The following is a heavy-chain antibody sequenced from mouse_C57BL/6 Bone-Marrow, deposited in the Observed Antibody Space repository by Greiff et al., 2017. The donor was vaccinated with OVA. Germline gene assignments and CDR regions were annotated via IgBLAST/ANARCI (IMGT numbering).Heavy chain of an antibody. CDR1: GFTFSDYY. J-gene: IGHJ2*01. CDR2: INYDGSST. Sequence: EVQLVESEGGLVQPGSSMKLSCTASGFTFSDYYMAWVRQVPEKGLEWVANINYDGSSTYYLDSLKSRFIISRDNAKNILYLQMSSLKSEDTATYYCARDPYYGSSFYFDYWGQGTTLTVSS. CDR3: ARDPYYGSSFYFDY. D-gene: IGHD1-1*01. V-gene: IGHV5-16*01.